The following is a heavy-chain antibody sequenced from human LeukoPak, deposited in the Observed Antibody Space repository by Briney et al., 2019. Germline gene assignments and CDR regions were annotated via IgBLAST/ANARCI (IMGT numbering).Heavy chain of an antibody. V-gene: IGHV3-7*01. D-gene: IGHD5-12*01. J-gene: IGHJ4*02. Sequence: GGSLRLSCVASGFTFSSYWMNWVRQAPGKGLEWVANIKQDGSEKYYVDSVKGRFTISRDNAKNSLYLQMSSLRAEDTAIYYCVGGSGYWGQGTLVTVSS. CDR1: GFTFSSYW. CDR2: IKQDGSEK. CDR3: VGGSGY.